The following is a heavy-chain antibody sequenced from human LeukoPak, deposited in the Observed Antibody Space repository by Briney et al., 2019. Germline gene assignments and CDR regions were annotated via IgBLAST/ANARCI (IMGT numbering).Heavy chain of an antibody. CDR3: ARKPIVNSAWYYFDY. D-gene: IGHD3-22*01. Sequence: SETLSLTCTVSGGSVNSGTYYWSWIRQPPGKGLEWIGNIYYSGSAYYNPSLKSRVTMSVDTSKNQFSLKLSSVAAADTAVYYCARKPIVNSAWYYFDYWGQGTLVTVSS. V-gene: IGHV4-39*07. CDR2: IYYSGSA. J-gene: IGHJ4*02. CDR1: GGSVNSGTYY.